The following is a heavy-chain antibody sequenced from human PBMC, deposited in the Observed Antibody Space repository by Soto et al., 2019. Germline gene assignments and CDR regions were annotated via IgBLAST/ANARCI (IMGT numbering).Heavy chain of an antibody. CDR3: ARDGERQPGLYYYYGMDV. CDR1: GFTFSSYG. J-gene: IGHJ6*02. Sequence: GGSLRLSCAASGFTFSSYGMHWVRQAPGKGLEWVAVIWYDGSNKYYADSVKGRFTISRDNSKNTLYLQMNSLRAEDTAVYYCARDGERQPGLYYYYGMDVWGQGTTVTVSS. D-gene: IGHD1-26*01. V-gene: IGHV3-33*01. CDR2: IWYDGSNK.